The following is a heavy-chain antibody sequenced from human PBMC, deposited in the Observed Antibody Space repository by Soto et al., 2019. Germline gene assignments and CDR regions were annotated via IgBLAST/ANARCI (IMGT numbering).Heavy chain of an antibody. Sequence: EVQLVESGGGLVQPGGSLRLSCEASGFTLSSYSMNWARRAPGQGLEWVSYISSSSSTIYYADSVKGRFTISRDNAKNSLYLQMNSLRDEDTAVYYCARDNPRSSGWDVWGQGTTVTVSS. J-gene: IGHJ6*02. CDR2: ISSSSSTI. CDR3: ARDNPRSSGWDV. CDR1: GFTLSSYS. V-gene: IGHV3-48*02.